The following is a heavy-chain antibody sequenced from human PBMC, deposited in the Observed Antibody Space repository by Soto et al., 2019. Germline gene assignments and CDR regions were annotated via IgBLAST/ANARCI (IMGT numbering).Heavy chain of an antibody. CDR3: ARGRSDRAGSSFGLRMDV. Sequence: QVQLQESGPGLVKSSETLSLICFVSGEALGSGQSYWNWIRQAPGKGLEWIGQTFVTGATKYSASLKSRVNMSVYTSKSQISLTLTSVTAAGSATYFCARGRSDRAGSSFGLRMDVRGQGTTVTVAS. CDR2: TFVTGAT. D-gene: IGHD3-10*01. CDR1: GEALGSGQSY. V-gene: IGHV4-61*01. J-gene: IGHJ6*02.